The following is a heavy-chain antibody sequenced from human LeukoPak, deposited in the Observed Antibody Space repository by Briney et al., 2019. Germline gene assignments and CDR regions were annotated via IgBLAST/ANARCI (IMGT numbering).Heavy chain of an antibody. D-gene: IGHD2-15*01. J-gene: IGHJ5*02. Sequence: GASVKVSCKASGGTFSSYAISWVRQAPGQGLEWMGGIIPIFGTANYAQKFQGRVTITADESTSTAYMELSSLRSEDTAVYYCARGGLYCSGGSCLRFDPWGQGILVTVSS. CDR3: ARGGLYCSGGSCLRFDP. V-gene: IGHV1-69*01. CDR2: IIPIFGTA. CDR1: GGTFSSYA.